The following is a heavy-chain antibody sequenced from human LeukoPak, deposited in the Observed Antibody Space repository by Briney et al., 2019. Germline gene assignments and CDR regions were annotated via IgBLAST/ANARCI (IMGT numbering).Heavy chain of an antibody. D-gene: IGHD6-6*01. J-gene: IGHJ6*03. Sequence: GGSLRLSCAASGFTFSSYEMNWVRQVPGKGLEWVSYISSSGSTIYYADSVKGRFTISRDNSKNTLYLQMNSLRAEDTAVYYCAKPPSSSSPYYYYYYMDVWGKGTTVTVSS. CDR2: ISSSGSTI. CDR3: AKPPSSSSPYYYYYYMDV. CDR1: GFTFSSYE. V-gene: IGHV3-48*03.